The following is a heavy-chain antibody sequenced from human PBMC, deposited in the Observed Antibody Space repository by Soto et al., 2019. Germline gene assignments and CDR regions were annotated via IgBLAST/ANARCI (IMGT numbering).Heavy chain of an antibody. V-gene: IGHV3-74*01. J-gene: IGHJ4*02. CDR2: IXXDXSXT. CDR1: GGSFSGYY. Sequence: ETLSLTCAVYGGSFSGYYWGWIRQPPGKGLVXVSRIXXDXSXTXYXXXXKGRFTISRDNAKNTLYLQMNSLRAEDTAVYYCARADYDSSGYDYWGQGTLVTVSS. CDR3: ARADYDSSGYDY. D-gene: IGHD3-22*01.